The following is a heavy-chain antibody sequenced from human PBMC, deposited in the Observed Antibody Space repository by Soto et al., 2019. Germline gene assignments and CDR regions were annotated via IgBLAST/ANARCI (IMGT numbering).Heavy chain of an antibody. V-gene: IGHV3-9*01. Sequence: PGGSLRLSCAASGFTFDDYAMHWVRQAPGKGLEWASGISWNSGSIDYVASVKGRFTISRDNAKNSLFLQMNSLRAEDTAVYYCRIGHYADYWTQGTLVTVSS. CDR2: ISWNSGSI. CDR3: RIGHYADY. J-gene: IGHJ4*02. CDR1: GFTFDDYA.